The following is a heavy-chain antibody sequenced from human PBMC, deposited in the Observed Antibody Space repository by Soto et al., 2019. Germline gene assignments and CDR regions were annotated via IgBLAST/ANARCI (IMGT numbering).Heavy chain of an antibody. CDR3: AKGRAGCSGGSCPLGWYFDL. Sequence: QVQLVQSGAEVKKPGSSVKVSCKASGGTFITYTVSWVRQAPGQGLEWMGGIIPVSTTTSYAQKFQGRVTMTADKSTSTTYLELSSLRSDETAVYYCAKGRAGCSGGSCPLGWYFDLWGRGTLVTVSS. V-gene: IGHV1-69*06. D-gene: IGHD2-15*01. CDR2: IIPVSTTT. CDR1: GGTFITYT. J-gene: IGHJ2*01.